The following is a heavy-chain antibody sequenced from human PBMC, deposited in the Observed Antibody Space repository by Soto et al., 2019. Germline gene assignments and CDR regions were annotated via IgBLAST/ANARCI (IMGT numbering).Heavy chain of an antibody. CDR1: GFTFSSYA. D-gene: IGHD3-22*01. J-gene: IGHJ4*02. CDR3: AKDRTFDSSGYYSY. Sequence: SGGSLRLSCSASGFTFSSYAMHWVRQAPGKGLEYVSAISSNGGSTYYAASVKGRFTISRDNSKNTLYLQMNSLRAEDTAVYYCAKDRTFDSSGYYSYWGQGTLVTVSS. V-gene: IGHV3-64*04. CDR2: ISSNGGST.